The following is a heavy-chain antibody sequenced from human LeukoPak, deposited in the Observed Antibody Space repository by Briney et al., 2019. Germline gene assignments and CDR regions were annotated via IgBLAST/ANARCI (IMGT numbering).Heavy chain of an antibody. D-gene: IGHD1-26*01. CDR2: IKPDGSLI. J-gene: IGHJ4*02. Sequence: GGSLRLSCAASGFTFSSYWMTWVRQGPGKGLEWVANIKPDGSLIYYVDSVKGRFTISRDNAKNSLCLQMNSLRAEDTAVYYCAKWELYSGFYYIDYWGQGTLATVSS. V-gene: IGHV3-7*01. CDR3: AKWELYSGFYYIDY. CDR1: GFTFSSYW.